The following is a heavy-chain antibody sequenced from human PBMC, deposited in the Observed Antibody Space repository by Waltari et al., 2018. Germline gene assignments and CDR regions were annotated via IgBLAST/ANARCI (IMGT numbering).Heavy chain of an antibody. CDR3: ATIYCSGGSCYSPDYFDY. V-gene: IGHV1-69-2*01. Sequence: EVQLVQSGAEVKKPGATVKISCKASGYTFTDYYMHWVQQATGKGLEWMGRVDPEDGETIYAEKFQGRVTITADTSTDTAYMELSSLRSEDTAVYYCATIYCSGGSCYSPDYFDYWGQGTLVTVSS. J-gene: IGHJ4*02. CDR1: GYTFTDYY. D-gene: IGHD2-15*01. CDR2: VDPEDGET.